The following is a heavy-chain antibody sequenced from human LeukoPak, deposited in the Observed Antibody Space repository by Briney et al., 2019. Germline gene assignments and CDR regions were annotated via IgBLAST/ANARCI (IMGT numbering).Heavy chain of an antibody. D-gene: IGHD5-18*01. J-gene: IGHJ4*02. CDR1: GGSISCYY. CDR2: IYYSGST. V-gene: IGHV4-59*01. CDR3: AGVGGYSYGSFDY. Sequence: SETLSLTCTVSGGSISCYYCSWIRQPPGKGLEWIGYIYYSGSTNYNPSLKSRVTISVDTSKNQFSLKLSSVTAADTAVYYCAGVGGYSYGSFDYWGQGTLVTVSS.